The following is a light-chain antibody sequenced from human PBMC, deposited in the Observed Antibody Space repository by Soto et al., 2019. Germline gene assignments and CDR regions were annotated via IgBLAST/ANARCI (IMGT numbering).Light chain of an antibody. V-gene: IGKV3-11*01. CDR1: QSVSGH. CDR3: QQRSDGPAYT. J-gene: IGKJ2*01. Sequence: EVVLTQSPATLSLSPGERATLSCRASQSVSGHLAWYQQRPGQAPRLLIYDAYNRATGIPGRFSGSGYGTDFTLTISSLEPEDFALYYCQQRSDGPAYTFGQGTRLDIK. CDR2: DAY.